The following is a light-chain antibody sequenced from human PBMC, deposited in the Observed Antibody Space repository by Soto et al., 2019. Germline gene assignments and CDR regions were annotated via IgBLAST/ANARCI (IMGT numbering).Light chain of an antibody. Sequence: DIQMTQSPSSLSASVGDRVTITCRASQGIKNYLNWYQQKPGKAPNVLIYDASNLETGVPSRFSGGGSETDFTLTITSLQPEDFATYYCQQANSLPLTFGGGTKVDMK. CDR3: QQANSLPLT. J-gene: IGKJ4*01. V-gene: IGKV1-33*01. CDR1: QGIKNY. CDR2: DAS.